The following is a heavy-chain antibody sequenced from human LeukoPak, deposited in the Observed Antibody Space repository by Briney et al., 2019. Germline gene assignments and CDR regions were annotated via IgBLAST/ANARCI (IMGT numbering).Heavy chain of an antibody. D-gene: IGHD3-22*01. CDR3: ASPRGDDSGGYYTWYFHH. V-gene: IGHV4-4*02. CDR1: GGSISSSNW. J-gene: IGHJ1*01. Sequence: KPSGTLSLTCAVSGGSISSSNWWSWVRQPPGKGLEWIGEIYHSGSTNYNPSLKSRVTISVDTSKNQFSLKLSSVTAADTAVYFCASPRGDDSGGYYTWYFHHWGQGILVTVSS. CDR2: IYHSGST.